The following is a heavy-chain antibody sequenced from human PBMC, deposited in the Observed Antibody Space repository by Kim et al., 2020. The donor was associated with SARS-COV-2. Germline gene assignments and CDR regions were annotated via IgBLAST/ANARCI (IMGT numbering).Heavy chain of an antibody. Sequence: KSRVTKSIDTSKNQFSRKLSSVTAADTAVYYCARRGRDFWSGYRQNYFDYWGQGTLVTVSS. V-gene: IGHV4-39*01. J-gene: IGHJ4*02. D-gene: IGHD3-3*01. CDR3: ARRGRDFWSGYRQNYFDY.